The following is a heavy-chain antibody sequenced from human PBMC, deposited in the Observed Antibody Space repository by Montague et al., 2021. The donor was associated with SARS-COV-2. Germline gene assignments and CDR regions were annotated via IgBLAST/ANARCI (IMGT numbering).Heavy chain of an antibody. CDR2: IHYSGST. Sequence: SETLSLTCTVSGGSISSSSYYWGWIRQPPGKGLEWIATIHYSGSTYYKPSLKSRLTISVDTSKNQFSLRLSSVTAADTAVYYCARGDFGVVIIPYYYYYMDVWGKGTTVTVSS. CDR1: GGSISSSSYY. V-gene: IGHV4-39*01. D-gene: IGHD3-3*01. J-gene: IGHJ6*03. CDR3: ARGDFGVVIIPYYYYYMDV.